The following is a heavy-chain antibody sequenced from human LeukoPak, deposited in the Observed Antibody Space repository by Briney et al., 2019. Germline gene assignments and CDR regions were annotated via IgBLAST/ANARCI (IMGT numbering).Heavy chain of an antibody. CDR2: MSFDGDGE. J-gene: IGHJ5*02. D-gene: IGHD3-10*01. CDR3: ARDEGNYYGSGSYYRA. Sequence: GGSLRLSCAASEFTYSTYPMHWVRQAPGKGLEWVAVMSFDGDGEYYSDSVRGRFTVSRDNAKSTLYLQMNSLRPEDTAVYYCARDEGNYYGSGSYYRAWGQGTLVTVSS. V-gene: IGHV3-30-3*01. CDR1: EFTYSTYP.